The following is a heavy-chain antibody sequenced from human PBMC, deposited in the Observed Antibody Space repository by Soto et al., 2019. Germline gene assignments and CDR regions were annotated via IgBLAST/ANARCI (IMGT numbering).Heavy chain of an antibody. CDR1: GFTFSNYG. V-gene: IGHV3-23*01. CDR2: TSDGST. Sequence: EVQLLGSGGGSVQPGGSLRLSCAASGFTFSNYGMTWVRQAPGKGLEWLSATSDGSTFYRESVKGRFTMSRDDSINMLFLHMSSLRAEETATYYCARLVPGTWFGDYWGQGILVSVSS. CDR3: ARLVPGTWFGDY. D-gene: IGHD6-19*01. J-gene: IGHJ4*02.